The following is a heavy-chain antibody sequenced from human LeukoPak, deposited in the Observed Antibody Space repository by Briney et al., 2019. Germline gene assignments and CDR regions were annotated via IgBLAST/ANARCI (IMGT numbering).Heavy chain of an antibody. V-gene: IGHV1-2*02. CDR1: GHTFTGYY. Sequence: ASVKVSCKASGHTFTGYYIHWVRQVPGHGLEWMGWINPNSGGTNYAQKVQGRVTMTWDTSITTAYMELSRLRSDDTAVYYCASSDSGSYCLGYWGQGTLVTVSS. CDR2: INPNSGGT. J-gene: IGHJ4*02. CDR3: ASSDSGSYCLGY. D-gene: IGHD1-26*01.